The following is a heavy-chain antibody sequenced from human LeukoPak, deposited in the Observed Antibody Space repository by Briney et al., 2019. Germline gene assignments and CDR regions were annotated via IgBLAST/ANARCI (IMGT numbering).Heavy chain of an antibody. Sequence: PSETLSLTCTVSGGSISSYYWSWIRQPPGKGLEWIGYIYYSGSTNYNPSLKSRVTISVDTSKNQFSLKLSSVTAADTAVYYCARHSAYSSSWYPGNGEYYFDYWGQGTLVTVSS. V-gene: IGHV4-59*08. CDR3: ARHSAYSSSWYPGNGEYYFDY. J-gene: IGHJ4*02. CDR2: IYYSGST. CDR1: GGSISSYY. D-gene: IGHD6-13*01.